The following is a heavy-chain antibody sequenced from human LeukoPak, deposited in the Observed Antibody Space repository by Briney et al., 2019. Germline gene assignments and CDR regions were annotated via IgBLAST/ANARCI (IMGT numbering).Heavy chain of an antibody. Sequence: GASVKVSCKASGYTFTGYYMHWVRQAPGQGLEWMGWINPNSGGTNYAQKFQGRVTMTRDTSISTAYMELSRLRSDDTAVYYCARGYMGQQLPRDAFDIWGQGTMVTVSS. V-gene: IGHV1-2*02. CDR2: INPNSGGT. CDR1: GYTFTGYY. D-gene: IGHD6-13*01. J-gene: IGHJ3*02. CDR3: ARGYMGQQLPRDAFDI.